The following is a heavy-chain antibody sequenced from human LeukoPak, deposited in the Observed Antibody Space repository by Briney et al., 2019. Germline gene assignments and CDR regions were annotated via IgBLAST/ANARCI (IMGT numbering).Heavy chain of an antibody. V-gene: IGHV3-64D*09. CDR1: GFTFSSYA. J-gene: IGHJ4*02. Sequence: GGSLRLSCAGSGFTFSSYAMHWVRQAPGKGLEYVSAISSNGGSTYYADSVKGRFTISRDNSKNTLYLQMSSLRAEDTAVYYCVKEIDDSSGYYDYWGQGTLVTVSS. D-gene: IGHD3-22*01. CDR2: ISSNGGST. CDR3: VKEIDDSSGYYDY.